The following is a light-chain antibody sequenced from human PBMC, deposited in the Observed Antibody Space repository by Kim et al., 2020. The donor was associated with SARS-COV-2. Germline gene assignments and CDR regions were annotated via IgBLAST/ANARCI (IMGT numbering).Light chain of an antibody. J-gene: IGLJ2*01. Sequence: GQSVTISCTGTSSDVGGYTYVSWYQQHPGKAPHLMIYDVNNRPSVLSNRFSGTKSGNTASLTISGLQAEDEADYYCSSYTSSSTLVFGGGTQLIVL. CDR1: SSDVGGYTY. V-gene: IGLV2-14*03. CDR3: SSYTSSSTLV. CDR2: DVN.